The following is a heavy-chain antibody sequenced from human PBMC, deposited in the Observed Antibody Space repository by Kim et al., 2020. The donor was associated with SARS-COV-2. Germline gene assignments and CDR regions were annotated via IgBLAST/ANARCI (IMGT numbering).Heavy chain of an antibody. D-gene: IGHD3-3*01. J-gene: IGHJ4*02. CDR3: ARWGLRFLEAFDY. CDR1: GGSISSSSYY. Sequence: SETLSLTCTVSGGSISSSSYYWGWIRQPPGKGLEWIGSIYYSGSTYYNPSLKSRVTISVDTSKNQFSLKLSSVTAADTAVYYCARWGLRFLEAFDYWGQGTLVTVSS. CDR2: IYYSGST. V-gene: IGHV4-39*01.